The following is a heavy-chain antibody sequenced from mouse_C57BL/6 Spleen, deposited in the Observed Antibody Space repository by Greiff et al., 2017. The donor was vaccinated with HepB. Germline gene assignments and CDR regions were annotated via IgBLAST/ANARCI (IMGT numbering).Heavy chain of an antibody. CDR1: GYTFTDYN. CDR2: INPNNGGT. J-gene: IGHJ1*03. CDR3: ARFSNYPNWYFDV. Sequence: VQLKQSGPELVKPGASVKIPCKASGYTFTDYNMDWVKQSHGKSLEWIGDINPNNGGTIYNQKFKGKATLTVDKSSSTAYMELRSLTSEDTAVYYCARFSNYPNWYFDVWGTGTTVTVSS. D-gene: IGHD2-5*01. V-gene: IGHV1-18*01.